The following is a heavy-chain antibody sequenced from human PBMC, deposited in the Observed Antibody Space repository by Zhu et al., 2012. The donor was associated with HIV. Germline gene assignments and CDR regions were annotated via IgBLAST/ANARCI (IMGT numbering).Heavy chain of an antibody. Sequence: QVQLQGSGPGLVKPSETLSLTCAVSGYSISSGYYWGWIRQPPGKGLEWIGSIYHSGSTYYNPSLKSRVTISVDTSKNQFSLKLSSVTAADTAVYYCARGRGDVVGYQLPTPFDYWGQGTLVTVSS. CDR3: ARGRGDVVGYQLPTPFDY. CDR2: IYHSGST. CDR1: GYSISSGYY. J-gene: IGHJ4*02. D-gene: IGHD2-2*01. V-gene: IGHV4-38-2*01.